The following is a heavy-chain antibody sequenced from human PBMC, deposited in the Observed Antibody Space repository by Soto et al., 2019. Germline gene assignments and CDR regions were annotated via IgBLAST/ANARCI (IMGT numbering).Heavy chain of an antibody. J-gene: IGHJ4*02. CDR3: ATGGYCSGGSCYPGGYYFDY. V-gene: IGHV4-34*01. CDR2: INHSGST. D-gene: IGHD2-15*01. Sequence: QVQLQQWGAGLLKPSETLSLTCAVYGGSFSGYYWSWLRQPPGKGLEWIGEINHSGSTNYNPSLKSRVTISVDTSKNQFSLKLSSVTAADTAVYYCATGGYCSGGSCYPGGYYFDYWGQGTLVTVSS. CDR1: GGSFSGYY.